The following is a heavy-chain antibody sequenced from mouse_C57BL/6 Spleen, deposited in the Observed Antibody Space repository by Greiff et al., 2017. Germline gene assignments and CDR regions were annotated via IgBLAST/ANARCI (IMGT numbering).Heavy chain of an antibody. J-gene: IGHJ2*01. CDR1: GYSFTGYY. Sequence: EVQLQESGPELVKPGASVKISCKASGYSFTGYYMNWVKQSPEKSLEWIGEINPSTGGTTYNQKFKAKATLTVDKSSSTAYMQLKSLTSEDSAVYYCARGEGGYWGQGTTLTVSS. V-gene: IGHV1-42*01. CDR3: ARGEGGY. CDR2: INPSTGGT.